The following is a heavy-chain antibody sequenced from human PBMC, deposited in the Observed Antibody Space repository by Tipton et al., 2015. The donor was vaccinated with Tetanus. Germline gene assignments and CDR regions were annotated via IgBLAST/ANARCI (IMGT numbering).Heavy chain of an antibody. J-gene: IGHJ6*02. D-gene: IGHD3-22*01. V-gene: IGHV4-31*11. CDR3: ARDGPYYSDTGNDYPFYGMDV. CDR2: ISSGGRT. CDR1: GGSINSGAYC. Sequence: TLSLTCAISGGSINSGAYCWSWIRQHPGKGLESIGCISSGGRTFYNPSLTSRVSISVDRSKNQFSLKLSSVTAADTAVYYCARDGPYYSDTGNDYPFYGMDVWGQGTTVTVSS.